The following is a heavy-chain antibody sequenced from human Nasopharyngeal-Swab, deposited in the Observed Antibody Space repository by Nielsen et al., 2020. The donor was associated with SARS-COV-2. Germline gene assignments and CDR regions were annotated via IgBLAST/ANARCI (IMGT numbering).Heavy chain of an antibody. CDR3: AKDRVGVTPFDY. J-gene: IGHJ4*02. CDR2: ISGSGGST. Sequence: WIRQPPGKGLEWVSAISGSGGSTYCADSVKGRFTISRDNSKNTLYLQMSSLRAEDTAVYYCAKDRVGVTPFDYWGQGTPVTVSS. V-gene: IGHV3-23*01. D-gene: IGHD2-21*02.